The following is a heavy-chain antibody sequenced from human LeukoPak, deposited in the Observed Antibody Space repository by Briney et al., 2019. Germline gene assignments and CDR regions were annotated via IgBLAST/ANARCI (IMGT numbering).Heavy chain of an antibody. J-gene: IGHJ4*02. Sequence: ASVKVSCKASGYTFTSYGISWVRQAPGQGLEWTGWISAYNGNTNYAQKLQGRVTMTTDTSTSTAYMELRSLRSDDTAVYYCARDTGDILTGYPPPNFDYWGQGTLVTVSS. D-gene: IGHD3-9*01. V-gene: IGHV1-18*01. CDR3: ARDTGDILTGYPPPNFDY. CDR2: ISAYNGNT. CDR1: GYTFTSYG.